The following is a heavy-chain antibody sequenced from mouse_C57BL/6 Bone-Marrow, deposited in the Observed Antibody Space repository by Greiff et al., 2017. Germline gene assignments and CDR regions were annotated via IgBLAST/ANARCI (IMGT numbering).Heavy chain of an antibody. J-gene: IGHJ4*01. V-gene: IGHV1-52*01. D-gene: IGHD1-1*01. CDR1: GYTFTSYW. CDR3: ARRSYYYYAMDY. CDR2: IDPSDSET. Sequence: QVQLQQPGAELVRPGSSVKLSCKASGYTFTSYWMHWVKQRPIQGLEWIGNIDPSDSETHYNQKFKDKATLTVDKSSSTAYMQLSSLTSEDSAVDYCARRSYYYYAMDYWGQGTSVTVSS.